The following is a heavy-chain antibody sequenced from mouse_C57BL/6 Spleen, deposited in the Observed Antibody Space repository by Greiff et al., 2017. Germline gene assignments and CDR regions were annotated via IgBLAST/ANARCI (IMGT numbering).Heavy chain of an antibody. J-gene: IGHJ2*01. Sequence: QVQLQQPGAELVMPGASVTLSCKASGYTFTSSWMHWVKQRPGQGLAWIGEIDPSDSYTNYNQKFKGKSTLTVDKSSSTAYMQLSSLTSEDSAVYYCARSGVTTVPFDYWGQGTTLTVSS. V-gene: IGHV1-69*01. CDR3: ARSGVTTVPFDY. D-gene: IGHD1-1*01. CDR1: GYTFTSSW. CDR2: IDPSDSYT.